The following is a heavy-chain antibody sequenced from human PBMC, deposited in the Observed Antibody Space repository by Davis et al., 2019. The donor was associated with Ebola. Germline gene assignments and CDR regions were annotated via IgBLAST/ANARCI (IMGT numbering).Heavy chain of an antibody. J-gene: IGHJ3*02. V-gene: IGHV4-39*01. CDR2: IYYSGST. D-gene: IGHD2-15*01. CDR3: ARGGRDAFDI. Sequence: MPSETLSLTCTVSGGPISSSSYYWGWIRQPPGKGLEWIGSIYYSGSTYYNPSLKSRVTISVDTSKNQFSLKLSSVTAADTAVYYCARGGRDAFDIWGQGTMVTVSS. CDR1: GGPISSSSYY.